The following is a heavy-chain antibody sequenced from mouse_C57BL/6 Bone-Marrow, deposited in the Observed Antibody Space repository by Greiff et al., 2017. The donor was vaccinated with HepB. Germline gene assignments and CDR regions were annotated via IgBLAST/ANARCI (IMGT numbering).Heavy chain of an antibody. D-gene: IGHD1-1*01. Sequence: QVQLKQPGAELVRPGSSVKLSCKASGYTFTSYWMHWVKQRPIQGLEWIGNIDPSDSETHYNQKFKDKATLTVDKSSSTAYMQLSSLTSEDSAVYYCARRVTTVVAYYFDYWGQGTTLTVSS. CDR3: ARRVTTVVAYYFDY. J-gene: IGHJ2*01. V-gene: IGHV1-52*01. CDR2: IDPSDSET. CDR1: GYTFTSYW.